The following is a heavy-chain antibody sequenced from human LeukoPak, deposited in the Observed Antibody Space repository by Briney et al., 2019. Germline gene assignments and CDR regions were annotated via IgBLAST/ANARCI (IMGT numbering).Heavy chain of an antibody. CDR2: INHSGST. CDR1: GGSFSGYY. V-gene: IGHV4-34*01. J-gene: IGHJ4*02. D-gene: IGHD6-19*01. Sequence: SETLSLTCAVYGGSFSGYYYNWIRQAPGKGLEWIGEINHSGSTNDNPSLKSRVTMSVDTSKNQFSLKLSSVTAADTAVYYCARVLSGWYADYWGQGTLVTVSS. CDR3: ARVLSGWYADY.